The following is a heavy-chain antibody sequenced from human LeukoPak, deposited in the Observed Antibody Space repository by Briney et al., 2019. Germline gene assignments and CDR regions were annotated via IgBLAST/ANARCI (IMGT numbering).Heavy chain of an antibody. J-gene: IGHJ5*02. V-gene: IGHV4-59*01. CDR2: VYYSGST. CDR1: GGSISIYY. CDR3: AREAAGTYGACFDP. D-gene: IGHD6-13*01. Sequence: SETLSLTCTVSGGSISIYYWSCIRQPPGKGLEWIGYVYYSGSTNYHPSLKSRVTISVDTSKNQFSLKLSSVTAADTAVYYCAREAAGTYGACFDPWGQGTLVTVSS.